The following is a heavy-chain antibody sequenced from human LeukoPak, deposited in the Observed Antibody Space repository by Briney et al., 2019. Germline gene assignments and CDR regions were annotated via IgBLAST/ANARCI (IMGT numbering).Heavy chain of an antibody. J-gene: IGHJ6*03. CDR2: VIPLFGTS. CDR3: ARVDYYGSGSYYNSYYYYYMDV. V-gene: IGHV1-69*06. D-gene: IGHD3-10*01. CDR1: GGTFSSYA. Sequence: SVKVSCKASGGTFSSYAISWVRQAPGQGLEWMGGVIPLFGTSNYAQKFQGRVTITADKSTSTAYMELSSLRSEDTAVYYCARVDYYGSGSYYNSYYYYYMDVWGKGTTVTVSS.